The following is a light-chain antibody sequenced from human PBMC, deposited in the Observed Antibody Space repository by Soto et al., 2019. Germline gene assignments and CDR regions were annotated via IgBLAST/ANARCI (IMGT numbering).Light chain of an antibody. CDR3: QQYYSYPRT. Sequence: AIRMTQSPSSFSASTGDRVTITCRASQGISSYLAWYQQKPGKAPKLLIYAASTLQSGVPSRFXXXXXXXXXXXXXXXXQSEDFATYYCQQYYSYPRTFGQGTKVEIK. CDR2: AAS. CDR1: QGISSY. V-gene: IGKV1-8*01. J-gene: IGKJ1*01.